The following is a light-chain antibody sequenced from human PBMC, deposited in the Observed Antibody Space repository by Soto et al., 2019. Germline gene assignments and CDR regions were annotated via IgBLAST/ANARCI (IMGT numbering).Light chain of an antibody. CDR1: QSVGSTY. V-gene: IGKV3-20*01. CDR2: DAS. CDR3: QQYGDSPWT. Sequence: EVVLTQSPGTLSLSPGERATLSCRASQSVGSTYLAWYQQKPGQAPRLLIYDASSMATGIPDRFSGSGSGTDFTLTISRLEPDDFAVYYCQQYGDSPWTLGQGTKVDIK. J-gene: IGKJ1*01.